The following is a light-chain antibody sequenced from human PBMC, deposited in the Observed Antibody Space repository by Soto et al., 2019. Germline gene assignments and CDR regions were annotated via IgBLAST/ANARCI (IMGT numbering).Light chain of an antibody. CDR1: QSISGW. CDR3: QQYDSLVT. Sequence: DIQMTQSPSTLSASVGDRVTITCRASQSISGWLAWYQQKPGKAPKLLIYKASSLESGVPSRFSGGGSGTELTLTISSLQPDDFSTYYCQQYDSLVTFGPGTKVDIK. J-gene: IGKJ3*01. V-gene: IGKV1-5*03. CDR2: KAS.